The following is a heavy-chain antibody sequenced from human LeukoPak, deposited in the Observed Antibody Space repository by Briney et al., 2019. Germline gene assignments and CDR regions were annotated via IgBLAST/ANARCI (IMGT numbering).Heavy chain of an antibody. CDR1: GYTFTSYG. CDR2: ISAYNGNT. Sequence: ASVKVSCKASGYTFTSYGISWVRQAPGQGLEWMGWISAYNGNTNYAQKLQGRVTMTTDTSTSTAYMELRSLRSDDTAVYYCARSSITHVGYVQGGFDYWGQGTLVTVSS. J-gene: IGHJ4*02. V-gene: IGHV1-18*01. CDR3: ARSSITHVGYVQGGFDY. D-gene: IGHD1-14*01.